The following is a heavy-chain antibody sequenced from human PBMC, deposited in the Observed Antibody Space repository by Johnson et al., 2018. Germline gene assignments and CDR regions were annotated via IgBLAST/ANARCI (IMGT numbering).Heavy chain of an antibody. CDR3: ATGAISVVIYRGFFQH. CDR1: GFNFQDYA. CDR2: ISWGSEIV. D-gene: IGHD3-16*02. V-gene: IGHV3-9*01. Sequence: VQLVQSGGDLVQPGRSLRLSCAASGFNFQDYAMHWVRQAPGKGLEWVSAISWGSEIVAYAESVKGRFNVSSDTAQNPLFLEMHSLTPEETALYYCATGAISVVIYRGFFQHWGQGTLVTVS. J-gene: IGHJ1*01.